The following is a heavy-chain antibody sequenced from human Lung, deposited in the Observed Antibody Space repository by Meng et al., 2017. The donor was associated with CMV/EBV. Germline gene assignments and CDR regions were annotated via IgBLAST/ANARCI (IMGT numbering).Heavy chain of an antibody. J-gene: IGHJ6*02. D-gene: IGHD3-10*01. CDR3: ARDSISYGSGSFDMFV. CDR1: GFTFSSYE. CDR2: ISSSGYTL. V-gene: IGHV3-48*03. Sequence: GGSLRLSCVASGFTFSSYEMNWVRQAPEKGLEWVSHISSSGYTLHYADSVKGRFTISRDNAKNSLYLQMKNLRPEDTAVYYCARDSISYGSGSFDMFVWGQRTTVTVSS.